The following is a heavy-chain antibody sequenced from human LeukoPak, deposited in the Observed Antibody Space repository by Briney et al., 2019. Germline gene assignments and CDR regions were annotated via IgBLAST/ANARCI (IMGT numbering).Heavy chain of an antibody. V-gene: IGHV4-30-4*01. CDR1: GRSIISGDYY. CDR2: IYYSGST. CDR3: ARGWRTSCPDY. J-gene: IGHJ4*01. D-gene: IGHD2-2*01. Sequence: SEALSLTCTVSGRSIISGDYYWSWIRQPPGKGLEWIGYIYYSGSTYYNPSLKSRVTISVDTSKNQFSLKLSSVTAADTAVYYCARGWRTSCPDYWGHGTLVTVSS.